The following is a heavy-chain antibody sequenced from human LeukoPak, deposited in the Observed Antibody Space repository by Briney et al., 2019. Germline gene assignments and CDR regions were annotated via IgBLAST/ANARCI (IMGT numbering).Heavy chain of an antibody. CDR3: AKGVGYGGMDV. Sequence: PRGSLRLSCAASGFTFSGYGMHWVRQAPGKGLEWVAVISYDGHNEYYADSVKGRFTISRDNSKNTVYVQMNSLRAEDTAVYYCAKGVGYGGMDVWGQGTTVTVSS. V-gene: IGHV3-30*18. CDR1: GFTFSGYG. J-gene: IGHJ6*02. D-gene: IGHD2-8*01. CDR2: ISYDGHNE.